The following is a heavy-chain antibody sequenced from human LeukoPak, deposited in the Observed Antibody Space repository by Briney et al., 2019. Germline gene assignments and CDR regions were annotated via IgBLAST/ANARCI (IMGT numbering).Heavy chain of an antibody. CDR1: GFTVSSNY. V-gene: IGHV3-23*01. CDR2: ISGSGGST. CDR3: AKSPKGRGSYPNWFDP. Sequence: GGSLRLSCAASGFTVSSNYMSWVRQAPGKGLEWVSAISGSGGSTYYADSVKGRFTISRDNSENTLYLQMNSLRAEDTAVYYCAKSPKGRGSYPNWFDPWGQGTLVTVSS. D-gene: IGHD1-26*01. J-gene: IGHJ5*02.